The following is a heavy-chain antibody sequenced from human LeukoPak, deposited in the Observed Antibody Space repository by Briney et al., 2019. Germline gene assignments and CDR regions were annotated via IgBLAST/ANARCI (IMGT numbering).Heavy chain of an antibody. Sequence: SETLSLTCAVYGGSFSGYYWSWIRQPPGKGLEWIGEINHSGSTNYNPSLKSRVTISIDTSKNQFSLHLTSVTAADTAVYYCARDSSSGSFWFDPWGQGTLVTVS. CDR3: ARDSSSGSFWFDP. J-gene: IGHJ5*02. V-gene: IGHV4-34*01. CDR2: INHSGST. CDR1: GGSFSGYY. D-gene: IGHD6-19*01.